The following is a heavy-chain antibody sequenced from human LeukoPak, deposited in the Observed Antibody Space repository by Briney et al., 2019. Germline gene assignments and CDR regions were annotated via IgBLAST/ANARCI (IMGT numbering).Heavy chain of an antibody. CDR3: ARGRIQLWFHCGMDV. D-gene: IGHD5-18*01. CDR2: INHSGST. CDR1: GGSFSGYY. J-gene: IGHJ6*02. V-gene: IGHV4-34*01. Sequence: SETLSLTCAVYGGSFSGYYWSWIRQPPGKGLEWIGEINHSGSTNYNPSLKSRVTISVDTSKNQFSLKLSSVTAADTAVYYCARGRIQLWFHCGMDVWGQGTTVTVS.